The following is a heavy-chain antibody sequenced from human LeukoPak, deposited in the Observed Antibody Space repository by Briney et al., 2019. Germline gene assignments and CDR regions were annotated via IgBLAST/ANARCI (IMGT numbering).Heavy chain of an antibody. CDR2: ISSSGSTI. V-gene: IGHV3-48*03. D-gene: IGHD1-26*01. Sequence: GGSLRLSCAASGFTFRSYEMNWVRQAPGKGLEWVSYISSSGSTIYYADSVKGRFTISRDNAKNSLYLQMNSLRAEDTAVYYCARDPYSGAYYEGYYYYYMDVWGKGTTVTVSS. CDR3: ARDPYSGAYYEGYYYYYMDV. J-gene: IGHJ6*03. CDR1: GFTFRSYE.